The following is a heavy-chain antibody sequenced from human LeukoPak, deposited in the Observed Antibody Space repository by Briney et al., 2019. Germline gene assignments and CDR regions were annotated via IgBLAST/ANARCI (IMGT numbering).Heavy chain of an antibody. CDR3: ARVGRQLLPRGDAFDI. CDR1: GGSISSSSYY. Sequence: PSETLSLTCTVSGGSISSSSYYWGWIRQPPGKGLEWIGSIYYSGSTYYNPSLKSRVTISVDTSKNQFSLKLSSVTAADTAVYYCARVGRQLLPRGDAFDIWGQGTMVTVSS. J-gene: IGHJ3*02. V-gene: IGHV4-39*07. D-gene: IGHD2-2*01. CDR2: IYYSGST.